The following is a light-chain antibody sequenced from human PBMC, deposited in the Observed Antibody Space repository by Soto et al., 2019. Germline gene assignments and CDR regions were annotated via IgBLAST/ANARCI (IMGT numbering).Light chain of an antibody. V-gene: IGKV3D-11*02. CDR2: EAS. CDR1: QSVSSY. J-gene: IGKJ4*01. CDR3: QQRSSWHPLT. Sequence: LTQSPSTLSWSVWDIATLSCRASQSVSSYLAWYQQKPGKAPKLLIYEASTIATGIPARFSFSGSVTTVSPPTSSLEQPDVAVSYCQQRSSWHPLTFGRGTKVDIK.